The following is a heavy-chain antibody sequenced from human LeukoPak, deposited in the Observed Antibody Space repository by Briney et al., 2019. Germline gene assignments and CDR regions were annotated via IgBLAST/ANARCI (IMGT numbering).Heavy chain of an antibody. CDR3: ARAPTTVVYFDY. J-gene: IGHJ4*02. Sequence: PSETLSLTCAVSGGSISSGGYSWSWIRQPPGKGLEWIGYIYHSGSTYYNPSLKSRVTISVDRSKNQFSLKLSSVTAADTAVYYCARAPTTVVYFDYWGQGTLVTVSS. D-gene: IGHD4-11*01. CDR1: GGSISSGGYS. CDR2: IYHSGST. V-gene: IGHV4-30-2*01.